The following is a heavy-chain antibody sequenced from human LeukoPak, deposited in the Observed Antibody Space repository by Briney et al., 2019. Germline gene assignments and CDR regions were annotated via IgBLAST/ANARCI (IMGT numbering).Heavy chain of an antibody. V-gene: IGHV4-59*08. J-gene: IGHJ4*02. CDR3: ARNFDY. CDR2: IYYSGST. Sequence: SETLSLTCTVSGGSISSYYWSWIRQPPGEGLEWIGYIYYSGSTNYNPSLKSRVTISVDTSKNQFSLKLSSVTAADTAVYYCARNFDYWGQGTLVTVSS. CDR1: GGSISSYY.